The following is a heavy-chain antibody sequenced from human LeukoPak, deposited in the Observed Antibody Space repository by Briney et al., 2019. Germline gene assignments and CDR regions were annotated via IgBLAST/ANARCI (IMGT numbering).Heavy chain of an antibody. J-gene: IGHJ6*04. Sequence: PGGSLRLSCAASGFTVSSNYMSWVRQAPGKGLEWVSVIYSGGGTNYADSVKGRLTIYRDNSRNTLYLQMDSLRAEDTAVYYCAELGITMIGGVWGKGPTVTISS. D-gene: IGHD3-10*02. CDR2: IYSGGGT. V-gene: IGHV3-66*01. CDR1: GFTVSSNY. CDR3: AELGITMIGGV.